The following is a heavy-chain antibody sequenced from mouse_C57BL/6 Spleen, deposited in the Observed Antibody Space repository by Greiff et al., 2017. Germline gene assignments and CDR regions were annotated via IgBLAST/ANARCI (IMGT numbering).Heavy chain of an antibody. D-gene: IGHD2-3*01. V-gene: IGHV1-55*01. Sequence: VQLQQPGAELVKPGASVKMSCKASGYTFTSYWITWVKQRPGQGLEWIGDIYPGSGSTNYNEKFKSKATLTVDTSSSTAYMQLSSLTSEDSAVYYCARERDGYYVRYFDVWGTGTTVTVSS. CDR3: ARERDGYYVRYFDV. J-gene: IGHJ1*03. CDR2: IYPGSGST. CDR1: GYTFTSYW.